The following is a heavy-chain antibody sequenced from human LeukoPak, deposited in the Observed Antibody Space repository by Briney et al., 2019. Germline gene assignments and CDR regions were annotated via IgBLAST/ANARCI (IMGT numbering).Heavy chain of an antibody. CDR2: IKRDGSEK. D-gene: IGHD1-1*01. CDR3: AKEGNWNLDY. V-gene: IGHV3-7*01. Sequence: GGSLRLSCVASGFSFSTNWMDWVRQAPGKGLEWVANIKRDGSEKNYVDSVKGRFTISRDNAKNSLYLEMNGLRAEDTAVYYCAKEGNWNLDYWGQGALVTVSS. CDR1: GFSFSTNW. J-gene: IGHJ4*02.